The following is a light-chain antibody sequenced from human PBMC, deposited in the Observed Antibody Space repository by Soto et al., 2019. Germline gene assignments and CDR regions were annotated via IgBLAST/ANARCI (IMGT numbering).Light chain of an antibody. J-gene: IGKJ1*01. CDR1: QSVSSSY. CDR2: GAS. V-gene: IGKV3-20*01. CDR3: KQYGSSLTWT. Sequence: EIVLTQSPGTLSLSPGERATLSCRASQSVSSSYLAWYQQKPGQAPGLLIYGASSRATGIPDRFSGSGSGTDFTLTISRLEPEDFAVYYCKQYGSSLTWTFGQGTTVDMK.